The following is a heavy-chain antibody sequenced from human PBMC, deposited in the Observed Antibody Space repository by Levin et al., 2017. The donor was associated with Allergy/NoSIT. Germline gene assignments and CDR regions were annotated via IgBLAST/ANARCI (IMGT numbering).Heavy chain of an antibody. J-gene: IGHJ5*02. CDR3: ARDGAYDGGWFDP. Sequence: GESLKISCAASGFTFSSYWMNWVRQAPGKGLEWVANIKPDGSEKYYVDSVKGRFTISRDNTKNSLYLQMNNLRVEDTAVYYCARDGAYDGGWFDPWGQGVLVTVSS. D-gene: IGHD3-22*01. CDR2: IKPDGSEK. CDR1: GFTFSSYW. V-gene: IGHV3-7*01.